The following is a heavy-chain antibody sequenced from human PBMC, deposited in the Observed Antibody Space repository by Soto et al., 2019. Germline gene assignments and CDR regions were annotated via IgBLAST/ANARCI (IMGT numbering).Heavy chain of an antibody. CDR3: ARESFVLRFLEWPNYYYYGMDV. J-gene: IGHJ6*02. CDR1: RYTFTRYG. V-gene: IGHV1-18*01. D-gene: IGHD3-3*01. CDR2: ISAYNGNT. Sequence: ASVKASCKASRYTFTRYGMRGGRQAPVQGLEWMGWISAYNGNTNYAQKLQGRVTMTTDTSTSTAYMELRSLRSDDTAVYYCARESFVLRFLEWPNYYYYGMDVWGQGTTVTVSS.